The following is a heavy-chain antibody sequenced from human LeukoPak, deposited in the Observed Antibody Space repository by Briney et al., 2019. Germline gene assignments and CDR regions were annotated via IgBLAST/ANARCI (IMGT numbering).Heavy chain of an antibody. J-gene: IGHJ4*02. Sequence: PGGSLRLSCAASGFTFSSYWMSWVRQAPGKGLEWVSAISGSGGSTYYADSVKGRFAISRDNSKNTLYLQMNSLRAEDTAVYYCAKDLGGYCSSTSCYPNDYYFDYWGQGTLVTVSS. CDR2: ISGSGGST. V-gene: IGHV3-23*01. CDR1: GFTFSSYW. CDR3: AKDLGGYCSSTSCYPNDYYFDY. D-gene: IGHD2-2*01.